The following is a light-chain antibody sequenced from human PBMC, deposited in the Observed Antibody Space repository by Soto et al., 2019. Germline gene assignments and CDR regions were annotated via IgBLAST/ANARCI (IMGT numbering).Light chain of an antibody. CDR3: SSYAGSNNFV. Sequence: QSVLTQPPSASGSPGQSVTISCTGTSSDVGGYNYVSWYQQHPGKAPKLMIYEVSKRPSGVPDRFSGSKSGNTASLTVSGVQVEDEADYYCSSYAGSNNFVFGTGTKVPVL. J-gene: IGLJ1*01. CDR1: SSDVGGYNY. CDR2: EVS. V-gene: IGLV2-8*01.